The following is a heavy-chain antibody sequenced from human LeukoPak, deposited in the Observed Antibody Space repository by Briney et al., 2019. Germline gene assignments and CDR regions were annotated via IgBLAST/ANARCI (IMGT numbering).Heavy chain of an antibody. CDR1: GYTFTSYD. Sequence: ASVKVSCKASGYTFTSYDINWVRQATGQGLEWMGWMNPNSGNTGYAQKFQGRVTMTRNTSISTAYMELSSLRSGDTAVYYCARGPVVPAARRTNWFDPWGQGTLVTVSS. V-gene: IGHV1-8*01. D-gene: IGHD2-2*01. CDR2: MNPNSGNT. CDR3: ARGPVVPAARRTNWFDP. J-gene: IGHJ5*02.